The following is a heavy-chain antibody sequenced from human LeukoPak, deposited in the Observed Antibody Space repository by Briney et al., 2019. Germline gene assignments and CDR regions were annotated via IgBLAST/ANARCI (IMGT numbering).Heavy chain of an antibody. CDR1: GGSISSSSYY. V-gene: IGHV4-39*01. J-gene: IGHJ4*02. CDR3: ASPTTTTTAIGY. Sequence: PSETLSLTCTVSGGSISSSSYYWGWIRQPPGKGLEWIGSIYYSGSTYYNPSLKSRVTISVDTSKNQFSLNLGSVTAADTAVYYCASPTTTTTAIGYWGQGTLVTVSS. CDR2: IYYSGST. D-gene: IGHD4-17*01.